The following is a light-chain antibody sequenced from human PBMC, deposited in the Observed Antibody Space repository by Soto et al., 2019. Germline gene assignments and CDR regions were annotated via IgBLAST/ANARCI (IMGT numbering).Light chain of an antibody. CDR2: DAS. J-gene: IGKJ2*01. CDR1: QSISSW. CDR3: QQSYSTLYT. V-gene: IGKV1-5*01. Sequence: DIPMTQSPSTLSASVGDRVTITCRASQSISSWLAWYQQKPGKAPKLLIYDASSLESGVPSRFSGSGSGTDFTLTISSLQPEDFAVYYCQQSYSTLYTFGQGTNLEIK.